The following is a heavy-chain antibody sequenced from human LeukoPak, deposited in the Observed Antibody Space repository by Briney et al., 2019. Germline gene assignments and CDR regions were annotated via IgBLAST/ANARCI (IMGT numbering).Heavy chain of an antibody. Sequence: SETLSLTCTVTGGSFSTYYWSGIRQPPGKGLEWIGHFYYSGSTNYNPSLKSRVTISVDTSRNQFSLKSPSATAADTAVYYCARGQGGNYYLNYFDYRGQGALVTVSS. V-gene: IGHV4-59*01. CDR2: FYYSGST. J-gene: IGHJ4*02. CDR1: GGSFSTYY. CDR3: ARGQGGNYYLNYFDY. D-gene: IGHD1-26*01.